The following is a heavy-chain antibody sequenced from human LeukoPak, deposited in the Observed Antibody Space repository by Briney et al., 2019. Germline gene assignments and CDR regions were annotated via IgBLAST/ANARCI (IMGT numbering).Heavy chain of an antibody. D-gene: IGHD3-22*01. CDR1: GGSISSGGYY. CDR3: ASLSDYYDSSGYYSYGFDY. V-gene: IGHV4-31*03. J-gene: IGHJ4*02. Sequence: SETLSLTCTVSGGSISSGGYYWSWIRQHPGKGLEWIGHIYYSGSTYYNPSLKSRVTISVDTSKNQFSLKLSSVTAADTAVYYCASLSDYYDSSGYYSYGFDYWGQGTLVTVSS. CDR2: IYYSGST.